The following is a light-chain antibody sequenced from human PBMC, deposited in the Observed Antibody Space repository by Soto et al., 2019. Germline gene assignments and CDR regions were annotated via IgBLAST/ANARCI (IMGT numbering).Light chain of an antibody. V-gene: IGKV3-20*01. J-gene: IGKJ5*01. CDR3: QQYGSSPPIP. CDR2: GAS. CDR1: QTVTTTH. Sequence: ELMLTQSPGTLTLSPGVRATLSCRASQTVTTTHLAWYQQKPGQAPRLLIYGASSRATGIPDRFSGSGSGTDFTLTISRLEPEDSAVYYCQQYGSSPPIPFGQGTRLEIK.